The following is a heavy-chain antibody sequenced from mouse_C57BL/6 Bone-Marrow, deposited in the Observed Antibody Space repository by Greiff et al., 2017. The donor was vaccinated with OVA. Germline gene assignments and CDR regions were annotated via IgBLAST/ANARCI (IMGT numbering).Heavy chain of an antibody. CDR3: AFYSYAMDY. V-gene: IGHV14-3*01. Sequence: EVQLQQSVAELVRPGASVKLSCTASGFNIKNTYMPWVKQRPEQGLEWIGRIDPANGNTKYAPKFQGKATITADTSSNTAYLQLSSLTSEDTAIYYCAFYSYAMDYWGQGTSVTVSS. CDR1: GFNIKNTY. J-gene: IGHJ4*01. CDR2: IDPANGNT.